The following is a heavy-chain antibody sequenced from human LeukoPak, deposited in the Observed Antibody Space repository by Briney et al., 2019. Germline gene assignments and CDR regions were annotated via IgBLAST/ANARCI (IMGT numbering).Heavy chain of an antibody. CDR2: ISGDGART. J-gene: IGHJ4*02. V-gene: IGHV3-23*01. CDR1: AFPFSTYV. D-gene: IGHD1-14*01. CDR3: AKGGLTTPLHY. Sequence: GGSLRLSCAASAFPFSTYVMSWVGQAPGGGLEWISSISGDGARTYYTNSVKGRFTIFRDNPKNTLFLQVNSLRVEDTAVYYCAKGGLTTPLHYWGQGTLVTVSS.